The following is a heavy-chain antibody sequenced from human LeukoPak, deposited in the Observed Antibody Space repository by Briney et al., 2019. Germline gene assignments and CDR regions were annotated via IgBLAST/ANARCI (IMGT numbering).Heavy chain of an antibody. D-gene: IGHD2-2*01. CDR1: GFTFGDYA. CDR3: TRGNIVVVPAADV. Sequence: GGSLRPSCTASGFTFGDYAMSWVRQAPGKGLEWVGFIRSKAYGGTTEYAASVKGRFTISRDDSKSIAYLQMNSLKTEDTAVYYCTRGNIVVVPAADVWGQGTTVTVSS. V-gene: IGHV3-49*04. CDR2: IRSKAYGGTT. J-gene: IGHJ6*02.